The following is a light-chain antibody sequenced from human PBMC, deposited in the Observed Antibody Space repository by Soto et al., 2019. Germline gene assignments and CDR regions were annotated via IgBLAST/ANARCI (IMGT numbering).Light chain of an antibody. CDR3: QQYDDPFT. Sequence: DIQMTQSPSSLSASVGVTVTITCQASRDISDSLNWYQQRAGQAPKLLIFDASNVQSGVPARFSGSGTGTSFILTISSLQPEDFATYYCQQYDDPFTFGGGTKVEIK. CDR1: RDISDS. V-gene: IGKV1-33*01. CDR2: DAS. J-gene: IGKJ4*01.